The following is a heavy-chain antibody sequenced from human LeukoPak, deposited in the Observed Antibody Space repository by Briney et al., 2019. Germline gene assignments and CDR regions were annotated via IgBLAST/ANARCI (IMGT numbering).Heavy chain of an antibody. J-gene: IGHJ4*02. D-gene: IGHD6-13*01. CDR3: ARDHIAAAGTVDY. V-gene: IGHV3-66*01. CDR2: IYSGGST. Sequence: GSLRLSCAASGFTFISYAMSWVRQAPGKGLEWVSVIYSGGSTYYADSVKGRFTISRDNSKNTLYLQMNSLRAEDTAVYYCARDHIAAAGTVDYWGQGTLVTVSS. CDR1: GFTFISYA.